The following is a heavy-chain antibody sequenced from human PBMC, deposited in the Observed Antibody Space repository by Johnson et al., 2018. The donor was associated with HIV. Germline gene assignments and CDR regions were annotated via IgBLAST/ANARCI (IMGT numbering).Heavy chain of an antibody. V-gene: IGHV3-30-3*01. CDR3: AREGFIPVLLRGGAFDI. CDR2: ISYDGSNK. D-gene: IGHD3-10*01. J-gene: IGHJ3*02. CDR1: GFTFSSYA. Sequence: QVQLVESGGGVVQPGRSLRLSCAASGFTFSSYAMHWVRQAPGKGLEWVAVISYDGSNKYYADSVKGRFTISRDNSKNTLYLQMNSLRPEDTPVYYCAREGFIPVLLRGGAFDIWGQGTMVTVSS.